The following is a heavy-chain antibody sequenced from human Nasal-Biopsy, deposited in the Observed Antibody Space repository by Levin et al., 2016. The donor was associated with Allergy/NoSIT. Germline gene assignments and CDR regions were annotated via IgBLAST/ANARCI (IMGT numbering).Heavy chain of an antibody. CDR3: ARDTDPDTLGYGRDFDY. D-gene: IGHD5-18*01. Sequence: GESLKISCAASGFNFSSRGMHWVRQAPGKGLEWVAVMSFAGSKKYYADSVKGRFIISRDDAKNTLYLHMNSLRVEDTAVFYCARDTDPDTLGYGRDFDYWGQGTLVTVSS. V-gene: IGHV3-30*03. J-gene: IGHJ4*02. CDR1: GFNFSSRG. CDR2: MSFAGSKK.